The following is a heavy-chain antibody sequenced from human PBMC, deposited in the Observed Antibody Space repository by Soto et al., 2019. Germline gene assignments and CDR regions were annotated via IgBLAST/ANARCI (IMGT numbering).Heavy chain of an antibody. V-gene: IGHV4-34*01. CDR3: ARGPVYSSGWYGGMDV. CDR2: INHSGST. J-gene: IGHJ6*02. CDR1: GGSFSGYY. D-gene: IGHD6-19*01. Sequence: SEALSLTCAVYGGSFSGYYWSWIRQPPGKGLEWIGEINHSGSTNYNPSLKSRVTISVDTSKNQLSLKLSSVTAADTAVYYCARGPVYSSGWYGGMDVWGQGTTVTVSS.